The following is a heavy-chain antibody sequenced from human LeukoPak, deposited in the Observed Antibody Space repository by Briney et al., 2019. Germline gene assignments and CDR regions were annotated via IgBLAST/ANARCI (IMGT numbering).Heavy chain of an antibody. Sequence: GESLKISCKTSGFSFTTYWIGWVRQLPGRGLEWMGIIYSPSFQGQVTISADTSISTAYLQWSSLRASDTGIYYCARSYGSGTYGGIDYWGQGILVTVSS. CDR3: ARSYGSGTYGGIDY. V-gene: IGHV5-51*01. CDR2: IY. CDR1: GFSFTTYW. J-gene: IGHJ4*02. D-gene: IGHD3-10*01.